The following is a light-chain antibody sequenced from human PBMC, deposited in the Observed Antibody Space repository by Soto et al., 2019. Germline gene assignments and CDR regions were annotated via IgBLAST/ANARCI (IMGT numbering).Light chain of an antibody. CDR1: QSVLYSSNNKNY. J-gene: IGKJ2*01. Sequence: DIVMTQSPDSLAVSLGESATINCKSSQSVLYSSNNKNYLAWYQQRPGQPPKLHIYLASTRESGVPDRFSGSESGTDFTLTISLRQAEVVAVYYCHQYERTPPTFGQVTKLEI. V-gene: IGKV4-1*01. CDR2: LAS. CDR3: HQYERTPPT.